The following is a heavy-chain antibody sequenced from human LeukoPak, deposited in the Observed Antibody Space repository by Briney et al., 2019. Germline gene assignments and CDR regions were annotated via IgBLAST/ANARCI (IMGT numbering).Heavy chain of an antibody. V-gene: IGHV4-39*01. CDR2: IYYSGST. D-gene: IGHD2-2*01. CDR1: GGSISSSSYY. CDR3: ARRREYCSSTSCLYYYYYYGMDV. Sequence: PSETLSLTCTVSGGSISSSSYYWGWIRQPPGKGLEWIGSIYYSGSTYYNPSLKSRVTISVDTSKNQFSLKLSSVTAADTAVYYCARRREYCSSTSCLYYYYYYGMDVWGQGTTVTVSS. J-gene: IGHJ6*02.